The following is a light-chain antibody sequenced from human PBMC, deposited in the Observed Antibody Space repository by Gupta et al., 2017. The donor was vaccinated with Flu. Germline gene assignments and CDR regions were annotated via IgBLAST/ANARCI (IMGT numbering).Light chain of an antibody. CDR3: MRGKHPWT. V-gene: IGKV2-30*01. Sequence: SVTLGQAASISCRSSQSLVYKNGITYLTWLQQRPGQSPRRIIYEVSKRDFGVPDRFSGSGSVTDFTLKSSRGEAEDVGVYYGMRGKHPWTFGQGTMLEI. J-gene: IGKJ2*02. CDR2: EVS. CDR1: QSLVYKNGITY.